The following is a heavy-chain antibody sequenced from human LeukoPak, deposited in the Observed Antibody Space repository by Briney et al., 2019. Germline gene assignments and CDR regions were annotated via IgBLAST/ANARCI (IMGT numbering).Heavy chain of an antibody. CDR3: AKAPTYYYDSSGYYDAEYFQH. CDR2: ISYDGSNK. J-gene: IGHJ1*01. V-gene: IGHV3-30*18. D-gene: IGHD3-22*01. CDR1: GFTFSSYG. Sequence: PGGSLRLSCAASGFTFSSYGMHWVRQAPGKGLEWVAVISYDGSNKYYADSVKGRFTISRDNSKNTLYLQMNSLRAEDTAVYYCAKAPTYYYDSSGYYDAEYFQHWGQGTLVTVSS.